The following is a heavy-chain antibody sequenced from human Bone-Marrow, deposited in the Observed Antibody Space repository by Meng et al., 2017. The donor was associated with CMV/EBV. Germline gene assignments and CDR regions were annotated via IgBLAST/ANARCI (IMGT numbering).Heavy chain of an antibody. V-gene: IGHV1-18*01. Sequence: SGYTFTNYGISGVRQATGQGLEWMGWISGYNGNTNYAQKFQDRVTMTTDTSTSTAYMELRSLRSDDTAIYYCAKTPDYGDYRYFDLWGRGTLVTVSS. CDR3: AKTPDYGDYRYFDL. CDR1: GYTFTNYG. CDR2: ISGYNGNT. D-gene: IGHD4-17*01. J-gene: IGHJ2*01.